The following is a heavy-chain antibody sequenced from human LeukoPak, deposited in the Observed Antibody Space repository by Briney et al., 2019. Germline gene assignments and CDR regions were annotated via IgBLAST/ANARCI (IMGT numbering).Heavy chain of an antibody. CDR2: ISYDGGNK. V-gene: IGHV3-30-3*01. D-gene: IGHD1-26*01. Sequence: PGRSLRLSCAASGFTFSSYAMHWVRQAPGKGLEWVAVISYDGGNKYYADSVKGRFTISRDNSKNTLYLQMNSLRAEDTAVYYCARDGLVGATTGFDYWGQGTLVTVSS. CDR1: GFTFSSYA. J-gene: IGHJ4*02. CDR3: ARDGLVGATTGFDY.